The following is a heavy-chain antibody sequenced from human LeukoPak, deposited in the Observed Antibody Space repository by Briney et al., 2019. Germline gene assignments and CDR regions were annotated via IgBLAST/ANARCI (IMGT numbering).Heavy chain of an antibody. CDR3: ARERPSIVRGVRTPFDY. V-gene: IGHV4-38-2*02. J-gene: IGHJ4*02. D-gene: IGHD3-10*01. CDR2: VYHSGDT. Sequence: KPSETLSLTCVVSAFSVTSSYYWGWIRQSPGKGLEWIGSVYHSGDTYYNPSLEGRVAMSVDTSKNQLSLKLSSVTAADTAVYYCARERPSIVRGVRTPFDYWGQGTLVTVSS. CDR1: AFSVTSSYY.